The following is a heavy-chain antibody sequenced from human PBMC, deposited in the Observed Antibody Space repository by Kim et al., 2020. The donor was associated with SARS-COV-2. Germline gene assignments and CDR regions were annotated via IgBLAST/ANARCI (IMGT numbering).Heavy chain of an antibody. V-gene: IGHV4-34*01. J-gene: IGHJ5*02. Sequence: LKSRVTIAVDTSKNQFSLKLSSVTAADTAVYYCARRGGIAAAGNLNWFDPWGQGTLVTVSS. D-gene: IGHD6-13*01. CDR3: ARRGGIAAAGNLNWFDP.